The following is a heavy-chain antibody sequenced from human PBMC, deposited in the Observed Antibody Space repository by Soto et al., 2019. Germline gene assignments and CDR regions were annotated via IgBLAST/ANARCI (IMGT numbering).Heavy chain of an antibody. D-gene: IGHD2-21*02. Sequence: GESLKISCKVTGYNFIDYWIGWVRQMPGKGLEWMGIIFPADSEARFSPPFQGQVTMSVDKSNSTAYLLWRSLKASDSGMYFCVRRGPVPSTARAFEMWGQGTMVTVSS. CDR2: IFPADSEA. J-gene: IGHJ3*02. V-gene: IGHV5-51*01. CDR3: VRRGPVPSTARAFEM. CDR1: GYNFIDYW.